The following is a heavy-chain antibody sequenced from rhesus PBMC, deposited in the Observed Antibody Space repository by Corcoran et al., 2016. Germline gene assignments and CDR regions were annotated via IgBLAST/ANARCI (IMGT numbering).Heavy chain of an antibody. Sequence: VQLVESGGGLAKPGGSLRLSCAASGFPLSGYWVHWVRQAPGKGLEWISGINMAVRSTDFADSVKGRFTISRENAKNTRFLQMGGLRAEDTAVYYCAVQYSNFGGWYFDLWGPGTPITISS. CDR2: INMAVRST. CDR3: AVQYSNFGGWYFDL. J-gene: IGHJ2*01. D-gene: IGHD4-23*01. V-gene: IGHV3-14*01. CDR1: GFPLSGYW.